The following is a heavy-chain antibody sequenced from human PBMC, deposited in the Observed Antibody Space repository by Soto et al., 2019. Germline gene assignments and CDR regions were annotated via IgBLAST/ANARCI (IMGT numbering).Heavy chain of an antibody. J-gene: IGHJ6*03. CDR1: GFTFSSYT. V-gene: IGHV3-64*01. CDR2: ISSNGDST. Sequence: EVRLVESGGGLVQPGGSLRLSCAASGFTFSSYTMHWVRQAPGMGLEYVSGISSNGDSTYYANSVKGRFTISRDNSKNTVYLQMGSLRAEDMAVYYCAREAGTVWVNHYYYYMDVWGKGTTVTVSS. CDR3: AREAGTVWVNHYYYYMDV. D-gene: IGHD6-19*01.